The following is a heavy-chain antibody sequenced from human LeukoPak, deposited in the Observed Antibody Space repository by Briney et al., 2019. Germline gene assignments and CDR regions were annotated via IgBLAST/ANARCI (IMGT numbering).Heavy chain of an antibody. CDR2: IKSKTDGGTT. CDR3: TTEPERDAFDI. Sequence: PGGSLRLSCAASGFTFSNASMSWVRQAPGKGLEWVGRIKSKTDGGTTDYAAPVKGRFTISRDDSKNTLYLQMNSLKTEDTAVYYCTTEPERDAFDIWGQGTMVTVSS. J-gene: IGHJ3*02. V-gene: IGHV3-15*01. D-gene: IGHD1-14*01. CDR1: GFTFSNAS.